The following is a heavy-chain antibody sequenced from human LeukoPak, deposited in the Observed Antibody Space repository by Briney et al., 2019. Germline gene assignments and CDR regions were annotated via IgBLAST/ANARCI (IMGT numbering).Heavy chain of an antibody. J-gene: IGHJ4*02. D-gene: IGHD1-20*01. V-gene: IGHV3-33*06. CDR1: GFTFSSYG. CDR3: AKQGAAPYTSITGTTFFDY. CDR2: IWYDGSNK. Sequence: PGGSLRLSCAASGFTFSSYGMHWVRQAPGKGLEWVAVIWYDGSNKYYADSVKGRFTISRDNSKNTLYPQMNSLRAEDTAVYYCAKQGAAPYTSITGTTFFDYWGQGTLVTVSS.